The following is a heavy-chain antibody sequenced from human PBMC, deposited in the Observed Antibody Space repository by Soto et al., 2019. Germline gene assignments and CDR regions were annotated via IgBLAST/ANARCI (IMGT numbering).Heavy chain of an antibody. V-gene: IGHV1-3*01. CDR3: AIFLGISGWDALLNSNAGFDI. CDR1: GYTFTSYA. CDR2: INAGNGNT. J-gene: IGHJ3*02. D-gene: IGHD6-19*01. Sequence: ASVKVSCKASGYTFTSYAMHWVRQAPGQRLEWMGWINAGNGNTKYSQKFQGRVTITRDTSASTAYMELSSLRSEDTAVYYCAIFLGISGWDALLNSNAGFDIWGQGRMATV.